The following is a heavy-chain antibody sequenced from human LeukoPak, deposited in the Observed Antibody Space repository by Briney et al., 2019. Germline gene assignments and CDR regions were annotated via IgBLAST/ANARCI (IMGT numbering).Heavy chain of an antibody. CDR3: AHRPVETFDY. CDR2: IYWDDDN. V-gene: IGHV2-5*02. CDR1: GFSLRPSGVG. J-gene: IGHJ4*02. D-gene: IGHD5-24*01. Sequence: ESGPTLTHLTKPLTLTCTFSGFSLRPSGVGVGWIRQPPEKALEWLALIYWDDDNRYSPSLKSRLTITKDTSKNQVVLTMTNMDPVDTATYYCAHRPVETFDYWGQGTLVTVSS.